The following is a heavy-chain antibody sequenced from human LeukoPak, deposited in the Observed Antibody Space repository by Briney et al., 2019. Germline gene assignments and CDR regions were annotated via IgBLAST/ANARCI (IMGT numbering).Heavy chain of an antibody. CDR2: IIPIFGTA. V-gene: IGHV1-69*13. CDR3: ARPYCSSTSCYYYFDY. J-gene: IGHJ4*02. D-gene: IGHD2-2*01. Sequence: SVKVSCKASGYTFTSYGISWVRQAPGQGLEWMGGIIPIFGTANYAQKFQGRVTITADESTSTAYMELSSLRSEDTAVYYCARPYCSSTSCYYYFDYWGQGTLVTVSS. CDR1: GYTFTSYG.